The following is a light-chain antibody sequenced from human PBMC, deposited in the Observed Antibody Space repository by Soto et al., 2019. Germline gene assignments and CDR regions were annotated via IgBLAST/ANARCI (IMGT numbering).Light chain of an antibody. V-gene: IGLV1-44*01. CDR1: SSNIGSNP. J-gene: IGLJ3*02. CDR2: NND. Sequence: QSVLTQPPSASGTHGQRVIISCSGSSSNIGSNPVNWYQQLPGTAPKLLIYNNDQRPSGVPDRFSGSKSGPSASLAISGLQYEDEADYYCAAWDDNLNGLFGGGTKLTVL. CDR3: AAWDDNLNGL.